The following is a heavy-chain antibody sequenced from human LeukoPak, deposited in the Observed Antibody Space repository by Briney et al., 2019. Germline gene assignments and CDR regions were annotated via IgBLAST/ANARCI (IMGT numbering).Heavy chain of an antibody. V-gene: IGHV1-69*05. CDR2: IIPIFGTA. Sequence: SVKVSCKASGGTFSSYAISWVRQAPGQGLEWMGGIIPIFGTANYAQKFQGRVTITTDESTSTAYMELSSLRSEDTAVYYCARQYSSPHWFDPWGQGTLVTVSS. J-gene: IGHJ5*02. CDR1: GGTFSSYA. D-gene: IGHD6-13*01. CDR3: ARQYSSPHWFDP.